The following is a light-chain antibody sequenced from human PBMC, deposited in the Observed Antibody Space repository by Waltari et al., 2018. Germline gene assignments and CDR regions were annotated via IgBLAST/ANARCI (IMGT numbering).Light chain of an antibody. Sequence: DIQMTQSPSTLSAPVGGRVTITCRASETISKWVAWYQQKPGSAPQLLIYGAFILERGVPSRFSGDGSVREFTLTISNLQVDDVGTYYCQQYSRYATFGQGTRVEI. V-gene: IGKV1-5*03. CDR2: GAF. J-gene: IGKJ1*01. CDR1: ETISKW. CDR3: QQYSRYAT.